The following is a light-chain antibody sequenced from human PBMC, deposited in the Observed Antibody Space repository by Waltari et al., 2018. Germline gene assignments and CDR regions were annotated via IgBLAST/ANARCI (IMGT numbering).Light chain of an antibody. CDR1: QTVTSSD. Sequence: EIVLTQSPGTVSLSPGERATVSCRASQTVTSSDLAWYQQQPGQAPRLLIYDASRRATGVPDRFSGSGSGTDFPLTISRLEPEDFAVYYCQQYHTSPRTFGQGTMVEI. V-gene: IGKV3-20*01. CDR3: QQYHTSPRT. CDR2: DAS. J-gene: IGKJ1*01.